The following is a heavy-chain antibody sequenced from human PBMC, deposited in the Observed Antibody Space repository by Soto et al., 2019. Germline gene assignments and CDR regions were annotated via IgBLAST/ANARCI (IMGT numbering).Heavy chain of an antibody. CDR1: DDSISNYY. J-gene: IGHJ4*02. CDR3: ARHGADTSGWLNYFDY. Sequence: PSETLSLTCTVSDDSISNYYWSWIRQPPGKGLEWIGYIYVADSTNYNPSLKSRVTMSLDTSKNQFSLKLRSVTAADTAVYYCARHGADTSGWLNYFDYWGQGTLVTVSS. D-gene: IGHD6-13*01. V-gene: IGHV4-59*08. CDR2: IYVADST.